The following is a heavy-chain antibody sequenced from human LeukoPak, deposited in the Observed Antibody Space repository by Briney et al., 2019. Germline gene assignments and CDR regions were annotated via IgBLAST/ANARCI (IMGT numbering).Heavy chain of an antibody. V-gene: IGHV3-49*04. D-gene: IGHD3-10*01. J-gene: IGHJ4*02. CDR2: IRSQVYGGTT. CDR1: GFTFGDFA. CDR3: TRALLWFGEFSAFDY. Sequence: GGSLRLSCRASGFTFGDFALTWVRQAPGKGLEWIGFIRSQVYGGTTEYAASVKDRFTISRDDSKSIAYLQMNSLKTEDTAVYYCTRALLWFGEFSAFDYWGQGALVTVSS.